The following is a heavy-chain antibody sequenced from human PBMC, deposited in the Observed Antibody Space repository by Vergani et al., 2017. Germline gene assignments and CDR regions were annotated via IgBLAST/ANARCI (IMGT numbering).Heavy chain of an antibody. D-gene: IGHD3-3*01. CDR1: GFTFSSYG. Sequence: VQLVYSGGGVVQPGRSLRLSCAASGFTFSSYGMHWVRQSPAQGLEWVAVISYDGSNKYYADSVKGRFTISRDNSKNTLYLQMNSLRAEDTAVYYCAKETRAYYDFWSGRYYMDYWGQGTLVNVS. CDR3: AKETRAYYDFWSGRYYMDY. CDR2: ISYDGSNK. J-gene: IGHJ4*02. V-gene: IGHV3-30*18.